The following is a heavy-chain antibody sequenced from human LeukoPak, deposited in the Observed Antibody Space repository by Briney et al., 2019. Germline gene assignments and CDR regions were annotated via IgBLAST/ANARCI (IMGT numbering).Heavy chain of an antibody. Sequence: GGSLRLSCVASGFTFSNYEMNWVRQAPGKGPEWVSYITKTGNSKYYADSVKGRFTVSRDDANKSLYLQMDSLGAEDTAVYYCVREGSLDDFDYWGQGTLVTVPS. J-gene: IGHJ4*02. CDR3: VREGSLDDFDY. CDR2: ITKTGNSK. V-gene: IGHV3-48*03. D-gene: IGHD3-9*01. CDR1: GFTFSNYE.